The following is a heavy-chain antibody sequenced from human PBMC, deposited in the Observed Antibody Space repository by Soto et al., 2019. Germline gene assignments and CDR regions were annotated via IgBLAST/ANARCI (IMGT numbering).Heavy chain of an antibody. J-gene: IGHJ6*02. V-gene: IGHV4-34*01. CDR1: GGSFSGYY. CDR2: INHSGST. D-gene: IGHD2-21*02. Sequence: PSETLSLTCAVYGGSFSGYYWSWIRQPPGKGLEWIGEINHSGSTNYNPSLKSRVTISVDTSKNQFSLKLSSVTAADTAVYYCARGYCGGACYLPGYYCYGMDVWGQGTTVTVSS. CDR3: ARGYCGGACYLPGYYCYGMDV.